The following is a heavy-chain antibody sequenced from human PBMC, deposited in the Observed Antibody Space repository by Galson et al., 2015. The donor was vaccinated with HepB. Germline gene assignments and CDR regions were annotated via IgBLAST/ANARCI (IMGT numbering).Heavy chain of an antibody. CDR1: GGTFSSYT. V-gene: IGHV1-69*02. Sequence: SVKVSCKASGGTFSSYTISWVRQAPGQGLEWMGRIIPILGIANYAQKFQGRVTITADKSTSTAYMELSSLRPEDTAVYYCASTGYSSSSAVAGPFDYWGQGTLVTVSS. CDR2: IIPILGIA. J-gene: IGHJ4*02. CDR3: ASTGYSSSSAVAGPFDY. D-gene: IGHD6-13*01.